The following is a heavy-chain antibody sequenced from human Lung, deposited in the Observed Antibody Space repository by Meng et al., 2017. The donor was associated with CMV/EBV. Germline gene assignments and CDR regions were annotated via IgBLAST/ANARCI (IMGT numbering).Heavy chain of an antibody. CDR3: ATEGPLNWYDR. V-gene: IGHV1-69*05. Sequence: SXXVSCKASGGTFSNYPVSWVRHAPGLGLEWMGGFIPIFGTPNYAQKFQGRLTITTDESTSTAYMALNSLRSEDTAVYYCATEGPLNWYDRWGQGTLVTVSS. CDR2: FIPIFGTP. J-gene: IGHJ5*02. CDR1: GGTFSNYP.